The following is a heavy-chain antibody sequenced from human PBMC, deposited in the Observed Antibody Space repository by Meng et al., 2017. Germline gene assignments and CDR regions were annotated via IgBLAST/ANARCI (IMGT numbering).Heavy chain of an antibody. CDR2: IYYSGST. CDR1: GGSISSYY. D-gene: IGHD3-3*01. J-gene: IGHJ4*02. CDR3: ARGYDFWSGQYYFDY. V-gene: IGHV4-59*01. Sequence: GQQKASGPGLGKPSEPLSLLCTFSGGSISSYYWSWIRQPPGKGLEWIGYIYYSGSTNYNPSPKSRVTISVDTSKNQFSLKLSSVTAADTAVYYCARGYDFWSGQYYFDYWGQGTLVTVSS.